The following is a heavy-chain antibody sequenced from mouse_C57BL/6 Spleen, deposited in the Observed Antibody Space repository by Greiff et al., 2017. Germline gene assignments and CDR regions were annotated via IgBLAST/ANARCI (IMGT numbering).Heavy chain of an antibody. D-gene: IGHD2-1*01. CDR2: IYPGSGST. CDR1: GYTFTSYW. J-gene: IGHJ4*01. CDR3: ARDGNYYYAMDY. V-gene: IGHV1-55*01. Sequence: VQLQQSGAELVKPGASVKMSCKASGYTFTSYWITWVKQRPGQGLEWIGDIYPGSGSTNYNEKFKSKATLTVDTSSSTAYMQLSSLTSEDSAVYYCARDGNYYYAMDYWGQGTSVTVSS.